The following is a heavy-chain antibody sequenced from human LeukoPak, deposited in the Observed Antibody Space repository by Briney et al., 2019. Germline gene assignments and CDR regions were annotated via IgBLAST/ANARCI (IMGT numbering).Heavy chain of an antibody. V-gene: IGHV1-69*05. CDR3: ARGYCSSTSCYSMDLWFDP. CDR1: GGTFSSYA. CDR2: MIPIFGTA. J-gene: IGHJ5*02. Sequence: SVKVSCKASGGTFSSYAISWVRQAPGQGLEWMGGMIPIFGTANYAQKFQGRVTITTDESTRTAYMELSSLRSEDTAVYYCARGYCSSTSCYSMDLWFDPWGQGTLVTVSS. D-gene: IGHD2-2*02.